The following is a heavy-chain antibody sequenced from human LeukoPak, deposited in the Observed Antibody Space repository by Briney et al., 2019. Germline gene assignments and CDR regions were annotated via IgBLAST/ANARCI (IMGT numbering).Heavy chain of an antibody. D-gene: IGHD1-1*01. Sequence: PGGSLRLSCAASGFTFLSYGMHWVRQAPGKGLEWVAFIRYDGSNKYYADSVKGRFTISRDNSKNTLYLQMNSLRAEDTAMYYCAKDKLEPQPGWFDPWGQGTLVTVSS. J-gene: IGHJ5*02. V-gene: IGHV3-30*02. CDR1: GFTFLSYG. CDR2: IRYDGSNK. CDR3: AKDKLEPQPGWFDP.